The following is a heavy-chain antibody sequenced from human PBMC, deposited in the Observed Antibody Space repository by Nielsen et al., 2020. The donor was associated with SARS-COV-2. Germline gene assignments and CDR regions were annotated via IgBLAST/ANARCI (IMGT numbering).Heavy chain of an antibody. Sequence: SLKISCAVSGFTFDDYAMHWVRQAPGKGLEWVSGISWNSGSIGYADSVKGRFTISRDNAKNSLYLQMNSLRAEDTALYYCAKDIQNYYDSSGYSYWGQGTLVTVSS. CDR2: ISWNSGSI. D-gene: IGHD3-22*01. CDR3: AKDIQNYYDSSGYSY. J-gene: IGHJ4*02. V-gene: IGHV3-9*01. CDR1: GFTFDDYA.